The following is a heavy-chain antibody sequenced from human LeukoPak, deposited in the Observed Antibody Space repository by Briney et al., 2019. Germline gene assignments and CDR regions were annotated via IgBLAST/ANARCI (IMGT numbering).Heavy chain of an antibody. CDR1: GFPFSSYS. D-gene: IGHD3-10*01. CDR3: ARDSYGPPSAIDY. V-gene: IGHV3-21*01. Sequence: GGSLRLFRASSGFPFSSYSMNWVRQAPGKGLEWGSSISSSSSYIYYADSVKGRFTIPRDNAKNTLYLQMNSLRADDTAVYYCARDSYGPPSAIDYWGQGTLVTVSS. CDR2: ISSSSSYI. J-gene: IGHJ4*02.